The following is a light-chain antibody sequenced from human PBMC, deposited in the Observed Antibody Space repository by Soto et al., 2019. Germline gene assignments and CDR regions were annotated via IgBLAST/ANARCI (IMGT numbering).Light chain of an antibody. V-gene: IGKV3-11*01. J-gene: IGKJ4*01. CDR1: QSVSSY. CDR3: QQRSSWLT. CDR2: DAS. Sequence: IVLTQSPATLSLSPGERATLSCRASQSVSSYLAGYQQKPGQAPRLLIYDASNRATGIPARFSGSGSGTDFTLTISSLEPEDFAVYYCQQRSSWLTFGGGTKVEIK.